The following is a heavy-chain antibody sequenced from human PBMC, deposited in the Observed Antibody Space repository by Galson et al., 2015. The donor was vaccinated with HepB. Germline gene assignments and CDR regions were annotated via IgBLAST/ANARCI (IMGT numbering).Heavy chain of an antibody. V-gene: IGHV1-46*01. CDR1: GYSFTSYY. CDR2: INPSGGGST. Sequence: SVKVSCKASGYSFTSYYMHWVRQAPGQGFEWMGIINPSGGGSTTYAQAFQGRVTMSRDTSTSTFYMEMSSLRSEDTAVYYCARLAAAAAEWGQGTLVTVSS. J-gene: IGHJ4*02. D-gene: IGHD6-25*01. CDR3: ARLAAAAAE.